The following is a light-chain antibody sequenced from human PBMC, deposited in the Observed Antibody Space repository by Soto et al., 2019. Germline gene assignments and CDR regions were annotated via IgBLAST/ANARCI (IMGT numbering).Light chain of an antibody. CDR1: QGISTY. Sequence: DIQMTQSPSSLSASVGDRVTITCRASQGISTYLAWYQQKPGKVPQLLIYAASTLQSGFLSRFSGSGSGTDFSLTISSQQTEDVATLYCQKYNSDPFTFGPGTKGDI. J-gene: IGKJ3*01. V-gene: IGKV1-27*01. CDR3: QKYNSDPFT. CDR2: AAS.